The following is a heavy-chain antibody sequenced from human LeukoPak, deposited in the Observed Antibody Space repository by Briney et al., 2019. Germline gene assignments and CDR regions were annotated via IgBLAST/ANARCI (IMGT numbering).Heavy chain of an antibody. D-gene: IGHD2/OR15-2a*01. Sequence: GGSLRLSCVASGNYWMHWVRQAPGKGLVWVSHINSDGSWTSCADSVKGRFTISKDNAKNTVYLQMNSLGAEDTAVYYCVSFYETYWGRGTLVTVSS. J-gene: IGHJ4*02. CDR3: VSFYETY. CDR2: INSDGSWT. V-gene: IGHV3-74*01. CDR1: GNYW.